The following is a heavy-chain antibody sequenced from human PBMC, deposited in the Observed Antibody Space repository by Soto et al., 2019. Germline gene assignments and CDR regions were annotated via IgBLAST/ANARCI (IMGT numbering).Heavy chain of an antibody. CDR2: IYYSGST. J-gene: IGHJ2*01. CDR1: GGSISSSSYY. CDR3: ARMGSYDFWSGYISPDWYFDL. Sequence: SETLSLTCTVSGGSISSSSYYWGWIRQPPGKGLEWIGSIYYSGSTYYNPSLKSRVTISVDTSKNQFSLKLSSVTAADTAVYYCARMGSYDFWSGYISPDWYFDLWGRGTLVTVSS. D-gene: IGHD3-3*01. V-gene: IGHV4-39*01.